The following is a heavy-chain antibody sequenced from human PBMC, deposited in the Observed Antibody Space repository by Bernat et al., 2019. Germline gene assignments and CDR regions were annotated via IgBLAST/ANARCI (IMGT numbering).Heavy chain of an antibody. Sequence: EVQLVESGGGLVKPGGSLRLSCAASGFTFSSYSMNWVRQAPGKGLEWVSSISSSSSYIYYADSVKGRFTISRDNAKNALYLQMNRLGAEDTAVYYCARRGVRGVKAPSDYWGQGTLVTVSS. CDR1: GFTFSSYS. J-gene: IGHJ4*02. CDR2: ISSSSSYI. D-gene: IGHD3-10*01. CDR3: ARRGVRGVKAPSDY. V-gene: IGHV3-21*01.